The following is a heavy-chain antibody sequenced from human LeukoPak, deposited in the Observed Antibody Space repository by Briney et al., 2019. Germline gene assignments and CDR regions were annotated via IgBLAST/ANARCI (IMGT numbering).Heavy chain of an antibody. J-gene: IGHJ4*02. V-gene: IGHV3-7*01. D-gene: IGHD3-16*01. CDR3: ARGLNTSPGVDY. CDR2: IKEDGSQK. CDR1: GFTFSNYW. Sequence: QAGGSLRLSCAASGFTFSNYWMSWVRQAPGKGLEWVANIKEDGSQKYYVESVKGRFTVSRDNAKNSVYLQMSSLRDEDTAVYYCARGLNTSPGVDYWGQGTLVTVSS.